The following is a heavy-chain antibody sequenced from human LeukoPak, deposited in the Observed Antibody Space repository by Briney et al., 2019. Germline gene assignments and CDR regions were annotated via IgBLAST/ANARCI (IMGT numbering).Heavy chain of an antibody. Sequence: GRSLRLSCAASGFIFGTNSMNWVRQSPGKGLEWISYISSSSSTMYYADSVKGRFTISRDNAKNSLSLQMNGLRDEDTAVYYCAGRYFQYWGQGTLVTVSS. V-gene: IGHV3-48*02. J-gene: IGHJ1*01. CDR3: AGRYFQY. CDR2: ISSSSSTM. CDR1: GFIFGTNS. D-gene: IGHD1-26*01.